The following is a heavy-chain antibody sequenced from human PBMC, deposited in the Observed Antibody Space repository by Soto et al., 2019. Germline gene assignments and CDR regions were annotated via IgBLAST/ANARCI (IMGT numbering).Heavy chain of an antibody. CDR2: SYSSGTT. D-gene: IGHD4-4*01. V-gene: IGHV4-4*07. Sequence: LQESGPGLVKPSETLSLTCTVSGDSINNYYWNWIRQPAGKGLEWIGRSYSSGTTNHSPSLKGRVTMSVDTSKNLLSLRLSSVTAADTATYYCARGSAVTTARGWFGALDVWGQGTVVTVSS. CDR3: ARGSAVTTARGWFGALDV. J-gene: IGHJ3*01. CDR1: GDSINNYY.